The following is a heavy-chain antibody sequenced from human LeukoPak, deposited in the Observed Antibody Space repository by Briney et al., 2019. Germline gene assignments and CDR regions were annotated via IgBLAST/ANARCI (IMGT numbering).Heavy chain of an antibody. CDR2: FDPEDGET. D-gene: IGHD2-8*01. V-gene: IGHV1-24*01. CDR1: GYTLTELS. J-gene: IGHJ6*03. CDR3: ARAQGVMQFSAYYYYYYMDV. Sequence: ASVKVSCKVSGYTLTELSMHWVRQAPGKGLEWMGGFDPEDGETIYAQKFQGRVTMTEDTSTDTAYMELSSVTAADTAVYYCARAQGVMQFSAYYYYYYMDVWGKGTTVTVSS.